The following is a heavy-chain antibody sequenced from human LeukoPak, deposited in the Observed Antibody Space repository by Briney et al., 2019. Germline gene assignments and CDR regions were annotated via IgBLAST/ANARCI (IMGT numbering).Heavy chain of an antibody. D-gene: IGHD6-13*01. J-gene: IGHJ5*02. CDR1: GGSFSGYY. CDR2: INHSGST. CDR3: ARGWYGYNWFDP. Sequence: SETLSLTCAVHGGSFSGYYWSWIRQPTGKGLEWIGEINHSGSTNYNPSLKSRVTISVDTSKNQFSLKLSSVTAADTAVYYCARGWYGYNWFDPWGQGTLVTVSS. V-gene: IGHV4-34*01.